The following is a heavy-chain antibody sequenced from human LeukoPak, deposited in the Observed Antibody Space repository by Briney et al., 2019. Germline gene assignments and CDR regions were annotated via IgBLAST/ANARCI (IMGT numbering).Heavy chain of an antibody. D-gene: IGHD2-15*01. CDR3: TRRVSATRWFDP. J-gene: IGHJ5*02. CDR2: INSDGSTT. CDR1: GFTFSSYW. V-gene: IGHV3-74*01. Sequence: GGSLRLSCAASGFTFSSYWMHWVRHAPGKGLVWVSRINSDGSTTNYADSVKGRFTISRDNAENTLYLRMNSLRVEDTAVYYCTRRVSATRWFDPWGQGTLVTVSS.